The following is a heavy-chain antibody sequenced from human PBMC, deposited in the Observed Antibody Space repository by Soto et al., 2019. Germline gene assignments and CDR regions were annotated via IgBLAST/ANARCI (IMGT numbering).Heavy chain of an antibody. CDR1: GGSISSSSYY. Sequence: SETLSLTCTVSGGSISSSSYYWGWIRQPPGKGLEWIGSIYYSGSTYYNPSLKSRVTISVNTSKNQFSLKLSSVTAADTAVYYCSSSGPNLTYYGMDVWGKGTTVTVSS. J-gene: IGHJ6*04. D-gene: IGHD5-12*01. CDR2: IYYSGST. CDR3: SSSGPNLTYYGMDV. V-gene: IGHV4-39*07.